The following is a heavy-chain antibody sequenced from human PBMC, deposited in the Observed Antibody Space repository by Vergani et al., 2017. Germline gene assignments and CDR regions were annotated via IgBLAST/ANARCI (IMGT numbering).Heavy chain of an antibody. CDR1: GYTFTGYY. V-gene: IGHV1-2*02. J-gene: IGHJ6*02. CDR3: ASPSADSSGYYRGSYYYYGMDV. CDR2: INPNSGGT. Sequence: QVQLVQSGAEVKKPGASVKVSCKASGYTFTGYYMHWVRQAPGQGLEWMGWINPNSGGTNYAQKFQGRVTMTRDTSISTAYMELSRLRSDDTAVYYCASPSADSSGYYRGSYYYYGMDVWGQGTTVTVSS. D-gene: IGHD3-22*01.